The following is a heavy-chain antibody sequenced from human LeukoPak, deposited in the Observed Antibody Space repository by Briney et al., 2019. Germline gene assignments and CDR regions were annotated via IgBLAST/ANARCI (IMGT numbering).Heavy chain of an antibody. Sequence: GGSLRLSCAASGFTFSSYSMNWVRQAPGKGLEWVSSISSSSSYIYYADSVKGRFTISRDNAKNSLYLQMNSLRAEDTAVYYCARDISGAVAGPTYWGQGTLVTVSS. D-gene: IGHD6-19*01. CDR2: ISSSSSYI. CDR1: GFTFSSYS. V-gene: IGHV3-21*01. CDR3: ARDISGAVAGPTY. J-gene: IGHJ4*02.